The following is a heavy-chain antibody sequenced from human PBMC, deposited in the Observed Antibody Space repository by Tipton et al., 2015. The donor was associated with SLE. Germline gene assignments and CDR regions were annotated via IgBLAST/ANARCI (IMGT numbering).Heavy chain of an antibody. D-gene: IGHD3-10*01. CDR2: INHSGST. V-gene: IGHV4-34*01. CDR1: GGSFSGYY. J-gene: IGHJ6*03. CDR3: AGREFGESLVDV. Sequence: TLSLTCAVYGGSFSGYYWSWIRQPPGKGLEWIGEINHSGSTNYNPSLKSRVTISVDTSKNQFSLKLSSVTAADTAVYYCAGREFGESLVDVWGKGTTVTVS.